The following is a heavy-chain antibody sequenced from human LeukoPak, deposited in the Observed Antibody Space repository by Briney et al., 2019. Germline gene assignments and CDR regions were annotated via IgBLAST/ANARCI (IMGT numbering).Heavy chain of an antibody. V-gene: IGHV3-30*02. CDR1: GFTFSSYG. CDR2: IRYDGSNK. J-gene: IGHJ6*03. CDR3: AKDRAYYMDV. Sequence: GGSLRLSRAASGFTFSSYGMHWVRQAPGKGLEWVAFIRYDGSNKNYADSVKGRFTISRDNSKNTLYLQMNSLRAEDTAVYYCAKDRAYYMDVWGKGTTVTISS.